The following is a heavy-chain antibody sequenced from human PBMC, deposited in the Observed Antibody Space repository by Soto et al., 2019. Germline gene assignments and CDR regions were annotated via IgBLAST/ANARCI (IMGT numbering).Heavy chain of an antibody. CDR1: GGSFSGYY. D-gene: IGHD2-15*01. J-gene: IGHJ4*02. CDR3: ARGFRDCSGGSCYSCDFDY. V-gene: IGHV4-34*01. CDR2: INHSGST. Sequence: SETLSLTCAVYGGSFSGYYWSWIRQPPGKGLEWIGEINHSGSTNYNPSLKSRVTISVDTSKNQFSLKLSSVTAADTAVYYCARGFRDCSGGSCYSCDFDYWGQGTLVTVSS.